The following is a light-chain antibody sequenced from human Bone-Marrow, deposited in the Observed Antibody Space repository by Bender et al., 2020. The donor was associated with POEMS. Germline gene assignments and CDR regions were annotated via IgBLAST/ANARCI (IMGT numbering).Light chain of an antibody. V-gene: IGLV1-44*01. CDR1: SSNIGGNA. Sequence: QPVLTQPPSASGTPGQRVTISCSGSSSNIGGNAVNWWQQLPGTAPKPLIYGNDQRPSGVPDRFSGSKSGTSASLAISGLRSEDEADYFCSAGDGVLNGWVFGGGTELTVL. CDR3: SAGDGVLNGWV. J-gene: IGLJ3*02. CDR2: GND.